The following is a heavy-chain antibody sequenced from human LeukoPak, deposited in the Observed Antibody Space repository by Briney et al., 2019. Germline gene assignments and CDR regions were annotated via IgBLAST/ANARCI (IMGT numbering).Heavy chain of an antibody. CDR3: ARFRSTSGSYPLDY. CDR2: ISGIGGCI. Sequence: GGSLRLSCAASGFTFTTYAMSWVRQAPGKGLEWVSAISGIGGCIYYADSVKGRFTMSRDNSKNTLYLQMNSLRAEDTAVYYCARFRSTSGSYPLDYWGQGTLVAVSS. J-gene: IGHJ4*02. D-gene: IGHD1-26*01. CDR1: GFTFTTYA. V-gene: IGHV3-23*01.